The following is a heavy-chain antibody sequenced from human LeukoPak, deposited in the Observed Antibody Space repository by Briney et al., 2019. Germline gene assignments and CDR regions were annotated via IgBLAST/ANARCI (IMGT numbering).Heavy chain of an antibody. J-gene: IGHJ4*02. Sequence: ASVKVPCKVSGYTLTELSMHWVRQAPGKGLEWMGGFDPEDGETIYAQKFQGRVTMTEDTSTDTAYMELSSLRSEDTAVYYCATIKVNQWELLTDASYYFDYWGQGTLVTVSS. CDR1: GYTLTELS. CDR2: FDPEDGET. D-gene: IGHD1-26*01. CDR3: ATIKVNQWELLTDASYYFDY. V-gene: IGHV1-24*01.